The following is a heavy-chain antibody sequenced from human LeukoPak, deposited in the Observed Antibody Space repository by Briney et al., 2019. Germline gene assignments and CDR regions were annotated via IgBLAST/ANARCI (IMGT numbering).Heavy chain of an antibody. J-gene: IGHJ4*02. D-gene: IGHD1/OR15-1a*01. CDR1: GFTFSSYA. CDR3: TLTTFGVVYYFDY. CDR2: ISYDGINQ. V-gene: IGHV3-30*04. Sequence: GRSLRLSCATSGFTFSSYAMHWVRQAPGKGLEWVALISYDGINQYYADSVKGRFIISRDNSKNTLYLQLNSLRLEDTAVYYCTLTTFGVVYYFDYRGQGTLVTVSS.